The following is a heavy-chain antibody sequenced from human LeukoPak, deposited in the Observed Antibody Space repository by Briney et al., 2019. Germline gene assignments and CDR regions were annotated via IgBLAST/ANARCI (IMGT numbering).Heavy chain of an antibody. CDR1: GGSISSYY. V-gene: IGHV4-59*01. Sequence: PSETLSLTCTVSGGSISSYYWSWIRQPPGKGLEWIGYIYYSGSTNYNPSLKSRVTISVDTSKNQFSLKLSSVTAADTAVYYCASGTGSYSDYYYGMDVWGQGTTVTVSS. J-gene: IGHJ6*02. CDR2: IYYSGST. D-gene: IGHD3-10*01. CDR3: ASGTGSYSDYYYGMDV.